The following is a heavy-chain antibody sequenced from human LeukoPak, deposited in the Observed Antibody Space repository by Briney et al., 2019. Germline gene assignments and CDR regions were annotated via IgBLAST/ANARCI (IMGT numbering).Heavy chain of an antibody. CDR2: IGQIRTGGGT. CDR3: ARGRMEVQLWVENYYHMDV. J-gene: IGHJ6*03. Sequence: SQTLSLTCTVSGVSINSGTDYWSWIRQPAGKGLEWIGRIGQIRTGGGTSYNPSLNSRVSISMDTSKNQVSLKLHSVTAADTAVYYCARGRMEVQLWVENYYHMDVWGKGATVIVSS. D-gene: IGHD3-16*01. CDR1: GVSINSGTDY. V-gene: IGHV4-61*02.